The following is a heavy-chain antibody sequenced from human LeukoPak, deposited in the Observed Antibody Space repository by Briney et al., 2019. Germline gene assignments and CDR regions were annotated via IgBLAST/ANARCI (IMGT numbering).Heavy chain of an antibody. V-gene: IGHV3-30*02. CDR2: IRDDGSKK. D-gene: IGHD3-10*01. J-gene: IGHJ4*02. Sequence: GGSLRLSCAASGFTFSSYGMHWVRQAPGKGLEWVSFIRDDGSKKYYADSVKGRFTISRDNSKNTLYLQMNSLRAEDTAVYYCAKRGVRGVPDYWGQGTLVTVSS. CDR1: GFTFSSYG. CDR3: AKRGVRGVPDY.